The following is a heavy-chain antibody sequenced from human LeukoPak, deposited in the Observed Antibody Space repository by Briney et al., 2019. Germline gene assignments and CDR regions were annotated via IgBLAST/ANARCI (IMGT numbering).Heavy chain of an antibody. J-gene: IGHJ6*02. D-gene: IGHD6-13*01. CDR3: ARVGYTSYYYYGMDV. CDR1: GFTFTSYH. Sequence: SLRLSCAASGFTFTSYHMQWVRHATGKGLKYVPNIRSNGGSTYYANSVKGRFTISRDNSKNTLYLQMGSLRAEDMAVYYCARVGYTSYYYYGMDVWGQVTTVTVS. CDR2: IRSNGGST. V-gene: IGHV3-64*01.